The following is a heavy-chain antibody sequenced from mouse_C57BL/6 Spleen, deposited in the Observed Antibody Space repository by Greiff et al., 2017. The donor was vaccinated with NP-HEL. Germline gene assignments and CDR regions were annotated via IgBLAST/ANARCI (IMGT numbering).Heavy chain of an antibody. V-gene: IGHV1-62-2*01. CDR3: ARHDPQAWFAY. Sequence: QVHVKQSGAELVKPGASVKLSCKASGYTFTEYTLHWVKQRSGQGLEWIGWFYPGNNNINYNEKFKDKATLTADKSSSTVYMELTRLTSEDSAVYFCARHDPQAWFAYWGQGTLVTVSA. J-gene: IGHJ3*01. CDR2: FYPGNNNI. CDR1: GYTFTEYT.